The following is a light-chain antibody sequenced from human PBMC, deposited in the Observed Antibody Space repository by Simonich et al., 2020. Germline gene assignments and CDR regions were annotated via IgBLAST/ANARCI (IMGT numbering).Light chain of an antibody. CDR1: QSVLYSSNNKNY. V-gene: IGKV4-1*01. Sequence: DIVMTQSPDSLAVSLGERATINCKSSQSVLYSSNNKNYLAWYQQKPGQPPKLLIYWASTRESGFPDRFSGSGSGTDFTLPISSLQAEDVAVYYCQQYYSTPMYTFGQGTKLEIK. J-gene: IGKJ2*01. CDR3: QQYYSTPMYT. CDR2: WAS.